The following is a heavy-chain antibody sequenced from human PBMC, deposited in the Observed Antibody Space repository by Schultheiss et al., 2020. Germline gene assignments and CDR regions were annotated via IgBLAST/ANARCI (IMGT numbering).Heavy chain of an antibody. CDR2: ISAYNGNT. J-gene: IGHJ4*02. V-gene: IGHV1-18*01. Sequence: ASVKVSCKASGYSFTTYGMNWVPQAPGQGLEWMGWISAYNGNTNYAQKLQGRVTMTTDTSTSTAYMELRSLRSDDTAVYYCARGAWGDYDILTGYYPELDYWGQGTLVTVSS. CDR3: ARGAWGDYDILTGYYPELDY. D-gene: IGHD3-9*01. CDR1: GYSFTTYG.